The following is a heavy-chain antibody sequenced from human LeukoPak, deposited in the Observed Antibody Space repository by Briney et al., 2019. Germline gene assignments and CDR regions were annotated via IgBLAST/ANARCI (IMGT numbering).Heavy chain of an antibody. V-gene: IGHV3-23*01. CDR2: ISGSGDSI. CDR1: GFNFSSYG. J-gene: IGHJ4*02. CDR3: ANFYYASGTYI. D-gene: IGHD3-10*01. Sequence: GGSLRLSCAASGFNFSSYGMSWVRQAPGKGLEWVSAISGSGDSIYYADSVKGRFTISRDNSKNTLYLQMNSLRAEDTAVYYCANFYYASGTYIWGQGTLVTVSS.